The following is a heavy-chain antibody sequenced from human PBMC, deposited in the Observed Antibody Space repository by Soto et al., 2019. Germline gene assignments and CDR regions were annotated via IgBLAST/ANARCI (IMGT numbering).Heavy chain of an antibody. V-gene: IGHV3-23*01. CDR1: GFTFSNYA. D-gene: IGHD3-22*01. CDR2: LSASSGST. Sequence: EVQVLESGGGLVQPGGSLRLSCAASGFTFSNYAMSWVRQAPGKGLEWVSLLSASSGSTYYADSVKGRFTISRDNSKNTLYLQMNSLRPEDTAVYYCAHNVPSQSYYDSTSYISYFESWGQGTLVTVSS. CDR3: AHNVPSQSYYDSTSYISYFES. J-gene: IGHJ4*02.